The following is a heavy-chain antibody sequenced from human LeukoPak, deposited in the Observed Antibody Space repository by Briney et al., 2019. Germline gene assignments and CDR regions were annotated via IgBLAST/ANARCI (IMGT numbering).Heavy chain of an antibody. CDR1: GYTFTGYY. CDR3: ARDNRSELLYYYYYMDV. V-gene: IGHV1-2*02. CDR2: INPNSGGT. J-gene: IGHJ6*03. Sequence: ASVKVSCKASGYTFTGYYMHWVRQAPGRGLEWMGWINPNSGGTNYAQKFQGRVTMTRDTSISTAYIELSRLRSDDTAVYYCARDNRSELLYYYYYMDVWGKGTTVTVSS. D-gene: IGHD2-15*01.